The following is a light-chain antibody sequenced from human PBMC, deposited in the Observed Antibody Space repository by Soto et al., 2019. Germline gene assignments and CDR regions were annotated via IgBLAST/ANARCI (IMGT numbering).Light chain of an antibody. CDR2: ATS. J-gene: IGKJ1*01. V-gene: IGKV1-39*01. CDR1: QNIRSY. Sequence: DIQMTQSPSSLSASVGDRVTITCRASQNIRSYLNWYQQKPGKAPQLLIYATSSLQTGVPSRFSASGSGTDFSLVISDLQPEDSATYFWQQGYRSRWTSGRGTKVEI. CDR3: QQGYRSRWT.